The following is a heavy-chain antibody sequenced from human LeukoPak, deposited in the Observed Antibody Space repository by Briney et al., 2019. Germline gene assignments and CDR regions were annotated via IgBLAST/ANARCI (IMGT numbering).Heavy chain of an antibody. CDR2: IFYSGRT. D-gene: IGHD3/OR15-3a*01. V-gene: IGHV4-39*01. CDR1: GGSISSSSYY. Sequence: SETLSLTCTVSGGSISSSSYYWGWIRPPPGKGLEWIGSIFYSGRTYYNASLKSQVSISIDTSKNHFSLKLTSVTAADTAVYYCARQTGSGLFILPGGQGTLVAVSS. CDR3: ARQTGSGLFILP. J-gene: IGHJ4*02.